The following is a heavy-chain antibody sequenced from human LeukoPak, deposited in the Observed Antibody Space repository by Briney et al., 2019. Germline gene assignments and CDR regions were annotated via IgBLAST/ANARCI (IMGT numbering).Heavy chain of an antibody. J-gene: IGHJ4*02. Sequence: GGSLRLSCAASGITFSSYWMHWVRQAPGKGLVWVSRINSDGSSTSYVDSVKGRFTISRDNAKNSLYLQMNSLRAEDTAVYYCARGSSGWYSDYWGQGTLVTVSS. CDR1: GITFSSYW. CDR2: INSDGSST. CDR3: ARGSSGWYSDY. D-gene: IGHD6-19*01. V-gene: IGHV3-74*01.